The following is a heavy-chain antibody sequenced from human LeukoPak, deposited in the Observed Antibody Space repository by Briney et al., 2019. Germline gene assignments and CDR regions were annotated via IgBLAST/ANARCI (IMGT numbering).Heavy chain of an antibody. CDR1: GYTFTSYY. V-gene: IGHV1-46*01. CDR2: INPSGGST. Sequence: ASVKVSCKASGYTFTSYYMHWVRQAPGQGLEWMGIINPSGGSTSYAQKFQGRVTMTRDTSTSTVYMELSSLRSEDTAVYYCTRDHYYDSSGYYEGYFDYWGQGTLVTVTS. J-gene: IGHJ4*02. D-gene: IGHD3-22*01. CDR3: TRDHYYDSSGYYEGYFDY.